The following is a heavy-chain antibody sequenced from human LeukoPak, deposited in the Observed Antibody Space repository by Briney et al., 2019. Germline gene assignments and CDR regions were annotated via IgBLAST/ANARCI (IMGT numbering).Heavy chain of an antibody. D-gene: IGHD6-6*01. CDR1: GFTFSDYY. J-gene: IGHJ4*02. V-gene: IGHV3-21*01. CDR3: ARDSGSSSSPFDY. Sequence: GGSLRLSCAASGFTFSDYYMNWVRQAPGKGLEWVSSISSSSSYIYYADSVKGRFTISRDNAKNSLYLQMNSLRAEDTAVYYCARDSGSSSSPFDYWGQGTLVTVSS. CDR2: ISSSSSYI.